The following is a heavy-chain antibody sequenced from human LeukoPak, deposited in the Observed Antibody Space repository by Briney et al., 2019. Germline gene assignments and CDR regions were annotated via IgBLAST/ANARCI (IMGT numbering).Heavy chain of an antibody. Sequence: GGSLRLSCAASGFTVSSHYMNWVRQAPGKGLEWVSVIYSGGSTYYADSVKGRVTISRDISKNTLYVQMNSLRAEDTAVYYCARSNYGDRGWNYFDYWGQGTLVTVSS. CDR3: ARSNYGDRGWNYFDY. CDR2: IYSGGST. CDR1: GFTVSSHY. V-gene: IGHV3-53*01. D-gene: IGHD4-17*01. J-gene: IGHJ4*02.